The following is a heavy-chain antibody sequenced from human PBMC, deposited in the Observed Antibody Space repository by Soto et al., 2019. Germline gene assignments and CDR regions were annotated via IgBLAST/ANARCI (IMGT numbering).Heavy chain of an antibody. D-gene: IGHD3-10*01. J-gene: IGHJ5*02. CDR2: IYYSGST. CDR3: ARDSGDGESYNWFDP. Sequence: SETLSLTCTVSGGSISSSSYYWGWIRQPPGKGLEWIGSIYYSGSTYYNPSLKSRVTISVDTSKNQFSLKLSSVTAADTAVYYCARDSGDGESYNWFDPWGQGTLVTVSS. V-gene: IGHV4-39*07. CDR1: GGSISSSSYY.